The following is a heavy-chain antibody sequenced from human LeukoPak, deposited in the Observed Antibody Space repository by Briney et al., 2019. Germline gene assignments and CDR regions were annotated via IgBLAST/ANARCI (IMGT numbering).Heavy chain of an antibody. J-gene: IGHJ6*04. CDR1: GGSISSSNW. V-gene: IGHV4-4*02. D-gene: IGHD2-2*01. Sequence: PSETLSLTCAVSGGSISSSNWWSWVRQPPGKGLEWIGEIYHSGSTNYNPSLKSRVTISVDKSKNQFSLKLSSVTAADTAVYYCARSHIVVVPASTYYYYYGMDVWGEGTTVTVSS. CDR2: IYHSGST. CDR3: ARSHIVVVPASTYYYYYGMDV.